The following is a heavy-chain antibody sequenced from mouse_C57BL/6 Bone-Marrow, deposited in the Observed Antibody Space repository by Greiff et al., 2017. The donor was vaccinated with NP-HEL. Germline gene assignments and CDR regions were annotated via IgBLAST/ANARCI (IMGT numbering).Heavy chain of an antibody. CDR3: TRPTGTLWYFDV. CDR2: IYPGNSDT. CDR1: GYTFTSYW. D-gene: IGHD4-1*02. Sequence: EVQLQQSGTVLARPGASVKMSCKTSGYTFTSYWMHWVKQRPGQGLEWIGAIYPGNSDTSYNQKFKGKAKLTAVTSASTAYMELSSLTNEDSAVYYCTRPTGTLWYFDVWGTGTTVTVSS. V-gene: IGHV1-5*01. J-gene: IGHJ1*03.